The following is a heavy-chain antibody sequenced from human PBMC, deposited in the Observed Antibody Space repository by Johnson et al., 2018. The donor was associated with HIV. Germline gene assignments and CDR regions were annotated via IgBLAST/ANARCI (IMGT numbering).Heavy chain of an antibody. CDR2: ISWNSGSV. CDR1: GFTFSDYY. Sequence: QVQLVESGGGLVKPGGSLRLSCAASGFTFSDYYMVWIRKTPGKGLEWVSGISWNSGSVIYVDSVKGRFTISRDNSKNTLYLQMNSLRTEDTAFYYCARGKGASVGLDAFDIWGQGTMVTVSS. J-gene: IGHJ3*02. CDR3: ARGKGASVGLDAFDI. V-gene: IGHV3-11*05.